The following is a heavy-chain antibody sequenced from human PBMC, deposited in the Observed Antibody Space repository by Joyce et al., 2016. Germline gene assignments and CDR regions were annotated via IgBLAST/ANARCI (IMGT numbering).Heavy chain of an antibody. CDR1: GGSFNKYT. CDR2: IIPMLNMT. V-gene: IGHV1-69*02. J-gene: IGHJ6*02. D-gene: IGHD5-24*01. Sequence: QVHLVQSGAEVKKSGSSVKVSCKASGGSFNKYTVSWVRHDPGQGLAWMGRIIPMLNMTNYAQEFQGRVTITADKSTTTAYMQLTGLRSDDTAVYFCAGTFNYPHHDGMDVWGQGTTVTVSS. CDR3: AGTFNYPHHDGMDV.